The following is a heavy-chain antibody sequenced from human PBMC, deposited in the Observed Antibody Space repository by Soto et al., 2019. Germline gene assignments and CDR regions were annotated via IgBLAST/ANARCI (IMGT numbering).Heavy chain of an antibody. CDR2: IYYSGST. CDR3: ARRFYGDYKPYYYYYGMDV. J-gene: IGHJ6*02. D-gene: IGHD4-17*01. Sequence: SETLSLTCTVSGGSISSSSYYWGWIRQPPGKGLEWIGSIYYSGSTYYNPSLKSRVTISVDTSKNQFSLKLSSVTAADTAVYYCARRFYGDYKPYYYYYGMDVWGQGTTVTVSS. V-gene: IGHV4-39*01. CDR1: GGSISSSSYY.